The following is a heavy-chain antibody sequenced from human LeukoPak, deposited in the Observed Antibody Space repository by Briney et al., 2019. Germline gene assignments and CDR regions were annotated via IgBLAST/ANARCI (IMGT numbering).Heavy chain of an antibody. Sequence: GGSLRLSCAASGLTFSSYSMNWVRQAPGKGLEWVSYISSSSTIYYADSVKGRFTISRDNAKNSLYLQMNSLRAEDTAVYYCARDIPPFYYYDEHYYYGMDVWGQGTTVTVSS. CDR1: GLTFSSYS. CDR3: ARDIPPFYYYDEHYYYGMDV. CDR2: ISSSSTI. V-gene: IGHV3-48*01. J-gene: IGHJ6*02. D-gene: IGHD3-22*01.